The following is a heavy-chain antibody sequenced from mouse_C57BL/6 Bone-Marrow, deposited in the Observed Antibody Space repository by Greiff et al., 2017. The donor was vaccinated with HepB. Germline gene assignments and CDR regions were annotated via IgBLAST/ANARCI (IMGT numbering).Heavy chain of an antibody. CDR2: INPSSGYT. CDR1: GYTFTSYT. D-gene: IGHD1-1*01. V-gene: IGHV1-4*01. CDR3: ATITTVVARRDLDY. J-gene: IGHJ2*01. Sequence: VQLQQSGAEQARPGASVKMSCKASGYTFTSYTMHWVKQRPGQGLEWIGYINPSSGYTKYNQKFKDKATLTADKSSSTAYMQLSSLTSEDSAVYYCATITTVVARRDLDYWGQGTTLTVSS.